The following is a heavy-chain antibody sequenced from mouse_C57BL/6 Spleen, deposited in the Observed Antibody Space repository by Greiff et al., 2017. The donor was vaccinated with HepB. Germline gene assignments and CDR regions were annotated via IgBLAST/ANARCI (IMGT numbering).Heavy chain of an antibody. CDR2: INPNNGGT. CDR1: GYTFTDYY. V-gene: IGHV1-26*01. D-gene: IGHD4-1*01. CDR3: ARELGYFDY. J-gene: IGHJ2*01. Sequence: EVQLQQSGPELVKPGASVKISCKASGYTFTDYYMNWVKQSHGKSLEWIGDINPNNGGTSYNQKFKGKATLTVDKSSSTAYMELRSLTSEDSAVYYCARELGYFDYWGQSTTLTVSS.